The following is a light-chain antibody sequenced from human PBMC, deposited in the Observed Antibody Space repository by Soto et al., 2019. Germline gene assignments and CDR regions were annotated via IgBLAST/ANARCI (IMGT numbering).Light chain of an antibody. Sequence: QSVLTQPASVSGSPGQSITIPCTGTSSDVGGYDYVSWFQQYPGKAPSLMLYDVYRRPSGVSYRFSGSKSGNTASLTISGLQAEDEADYYCSSYTTTSTVVFGGGTKVTVL. CDR2: DVY. CDR3: SSYTTTSTVV. CDR1: SSDVGGYDY. V-gene: IGLV2-14*01. J-gene: IGLJ2*01.